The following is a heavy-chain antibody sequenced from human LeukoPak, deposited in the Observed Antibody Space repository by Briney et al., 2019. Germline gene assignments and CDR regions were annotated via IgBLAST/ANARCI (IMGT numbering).Heavy chain of an antibody. CDR3: ATSRPFKKGCLDY. CDR2: FEPEDGET. V-gene: IGHV1-24*01. J-gene: IGHJ4*02. D-gene: IGHD2-8*01. Sequence: GASVNVSCQGFGYTPHELFLHWVRQAPGKGLEGMGGFEPEDGETIYAQKFQGRVTMTEDTSTDTAYMELSSLRSEDTAVYYCATSRPFKKGCLDYWGQGTLVTVSS. CDR1: GYTPHELF.